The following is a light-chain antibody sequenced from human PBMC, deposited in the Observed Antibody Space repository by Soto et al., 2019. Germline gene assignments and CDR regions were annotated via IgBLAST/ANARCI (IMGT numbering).Light chain of an antibody. Sequence: IVMTQTPLPLSVTPGQPASISCKSSQSLLNIDGNTYLYWYLQKPGQHQQLLIYEVSNRFSGVPDRVSGSGAGTDFTLKISRVEAEDVGDYYCMQGKQLPWTFGQGTKVQIK. CDR3: MQGKQLPWT. J-gene: IGKJ1*01. CDR2: EVS. CDR1: QSLLNIDGNTY. V-gene: IGKV2D-29*01.